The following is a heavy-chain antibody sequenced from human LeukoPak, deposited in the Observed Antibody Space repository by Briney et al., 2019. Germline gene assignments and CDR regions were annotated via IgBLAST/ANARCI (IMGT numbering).Heavy chain of an antibody. CDR2: ISGSGGST. J-gene: IGHJ4*02. D-gene: IGHD6-13*01. CDR3: ANLEAGYGSSAWDDNG. V-gene: IGHV3-23*01. CDR1: GFTFSSYA. Sequence: GGSLRLSCAASGFTFSSYAMSWVRQAPGKGLEWVSAISGSGGSTYYADSVKGRFTISRDNSKNTLYLQMNSLRVEDTAVYYCANLEAGYGSSAWDDNGGGQGTLVTVSS.